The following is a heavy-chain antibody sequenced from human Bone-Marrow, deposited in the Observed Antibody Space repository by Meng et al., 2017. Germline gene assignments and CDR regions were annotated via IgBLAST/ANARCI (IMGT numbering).Heavy chain of an antibody. J-gene: IGHJ4*02. CDR1: GYTFTSHG. D-gene: IGHD3-10*01. Sequence: VEVVQSGAEVKKPGASAKVSCKASGYTFTSHGIRRVRQAPGQGLEWMGWISAYKGNKNYAQKLQGRVTMTTDTSTSTAYMELRSLRSDDTAVYYCARDLGGDDWGQGTLVTVSS. V-gene: IGHV1-18*01. CDR3: ARDLGGDD. CDR2: ISAYKGNK.